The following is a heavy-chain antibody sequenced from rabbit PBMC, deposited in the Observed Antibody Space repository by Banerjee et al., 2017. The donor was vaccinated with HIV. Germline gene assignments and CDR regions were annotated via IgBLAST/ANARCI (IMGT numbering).Heavy chain of an antibody. V-gene: IGHV1S45*01. J-gene: IGHJ6*01. CDR3: ARGIDDYGLRL. D-gene: IGHD2-1*01. Sequence: QEQLVESGGGLVQPEGSLTLTCTASGFTISSSYWICWVRQAPGKGLEWIACIYTGSGNTYHASWAKGRFTVSKASSTTVTLQMTSLTAADTATYFCARGIDDYGLRLWGPGTLVTVS. CDR1: GFTISSSYW. CDR2: IYTGSGNT.